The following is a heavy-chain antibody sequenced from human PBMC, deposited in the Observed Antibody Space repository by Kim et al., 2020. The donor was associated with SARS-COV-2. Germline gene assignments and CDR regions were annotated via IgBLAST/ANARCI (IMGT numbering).Heavy chain of an antibody. CDR3: MNGGWGWIWDP. Sequence: GGSLRLSCTTSGFTFTGYAMSWVRQAPGKGLEWVSSLAGRDGTTSYVDSVKGRFTISSDNSQHTLYLQITRLSADDPAVYSCMNGGWGWIWDPWGQGTRVTVSS. CDR2: LAGRDGTT. V-gene: IGHV3-23*01. J-gene: IGHJ5*02. CDR1: GFTFTGYA. D-gene: IGHD2-2*03.